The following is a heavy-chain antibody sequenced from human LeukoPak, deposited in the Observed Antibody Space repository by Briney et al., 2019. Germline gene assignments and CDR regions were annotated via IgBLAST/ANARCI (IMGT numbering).Heavy chain of an antibody. CDR3: ARRQGCSSTSCPPDS. CDR2: NYPGDSDT. Sequence: GESLKISCKGSGYSFTSYWIAWVRQMPGKGLEWMGINYPGDSDTRYSPSFQGQVAMSADKSINTAYLQWSSLKASDTAMYYCARRQGCSSTSCPPDSWGQGTLVTVSS. V-gene: IGHV5-51*01. D-gene: IGHD2-2*01. CDR1: GYSFTSYW. J-gene: IGHJ4*02.